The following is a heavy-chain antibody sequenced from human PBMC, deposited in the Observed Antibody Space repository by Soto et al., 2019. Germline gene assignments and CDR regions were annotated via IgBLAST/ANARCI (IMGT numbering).Heavy chain of an antibody. CDR1: GFNFSRFW. D-gene: IGHD2-2*01. CDR3: ARDLSSCSSARCYSFYYGMDL. J-gene: IGHJ6*02. V-gene: IGHV3-74*01. CDR2: INSDGSRT. Sequence: PGGSLRLFCTASGFNFSRFWTHWVRQVPGRGLVWVSHINSDGSRTSYADSVKGRFTISRDNAKNTLFLQMNSLRAEDTAVYYCARDLSSCSSARCYSFYYGMDLWGQGTTVT.